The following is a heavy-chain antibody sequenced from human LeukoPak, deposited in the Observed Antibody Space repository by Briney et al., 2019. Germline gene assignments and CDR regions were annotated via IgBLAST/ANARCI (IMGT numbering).Heavy chain of an antibody. D-gene: IGHD3-22*01. CDR2: INPNSGGT. J-gene: IGHJ4*02. CDR3: ARDPDDSSGYYLDY. V-gene: IGHV1-2*02. CDR1: GSSFTCYY. Sequence: ASVKLSCKASGSSFTCYYMHWVRQPPGQGLAWTPRINPNSGGTNYAQKFQGRVTMTRDTSISTAYMELSRLRSDDTAVYYCARDPDDSSGYYLDYWGQGTLVTVSS.